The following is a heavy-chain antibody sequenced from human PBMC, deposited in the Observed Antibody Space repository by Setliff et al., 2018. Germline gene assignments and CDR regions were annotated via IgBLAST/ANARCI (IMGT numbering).Heavy chain of an antibody. D-gene: IGHD3-3*01. CDR1: GASIDSHF. V-gene: IGHV4-4*07. Sequence: PSETLSLTCTVSGASIDSHFWSWVRQPAGKGLEWIGRLHPRGTTNYNPSLKSRVTISVDTSKNQFSLKLSSVTAADTAVYYCARMSGFQYIDVWDKGTTVTVSS. CDR2: LHPRGTT. J-gene: IGHJ6*03. CDR3: ARMSGFQYIDV.